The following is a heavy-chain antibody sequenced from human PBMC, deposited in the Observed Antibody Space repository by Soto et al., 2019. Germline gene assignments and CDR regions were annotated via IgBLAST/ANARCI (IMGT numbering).Heavy chain of an antibody. J-gene: IGHJ6*02. Sequence: LRLSCAASGFTFSSYGMHWVRQAPGKGLEWVAVISYDGSNKYYADSVKGRFTISRDNSKNTLYLQMNSLRAEDTAVYYCAKDNGAKDYDFWSGYHYGMDVWGQGTTVTVSS. V-gene: IGHV3-30*18. CDR1: GFTFSSYG. D-gene: IGHD3-3*01. CDR3: AKDNGAKDYDFWSGYHYGMDV. CDR2: ISYDGSNK.